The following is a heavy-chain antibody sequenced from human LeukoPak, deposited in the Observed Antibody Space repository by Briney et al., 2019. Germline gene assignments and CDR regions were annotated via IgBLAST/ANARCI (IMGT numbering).Heavy chain of an antibody. J-gene: IGHJ4*02. D-gene: IGHD6-19*01. Sequence: GGSLRLSCTGSGFTFGDYAMSWFRQAPGKGLEWVGFIRSKIYGGTTEYAASVKGRFTISRDDSKSIAYLQMNSLKTEDTAVYYCTRDQYSSGWYDILFDYWGQGTLVTLSS. CDR1: GFTFGDYA. V-gene: IGHV3-49*03. CDR2: IRSKIYGGTT. CDR3: TRDQYSSGWYDILFDY.